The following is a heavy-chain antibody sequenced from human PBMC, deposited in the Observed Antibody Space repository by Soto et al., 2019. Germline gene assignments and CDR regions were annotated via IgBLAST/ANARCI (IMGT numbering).Heavy chain of an antibody. CDR2: IYSGGSA. V-gene: IGHV3-53*01. CDR3: ARGSVVVAATGGYYYYHGMDV. Sequence: EVQLVQSGGGLIQPGGSLRLSCAASGFTVSSNYMSWVRQAPGKGLQWVSVIYSGGSAYYADSVKGRFTISRDISKNTLYLQMNRFRVEDTAVYYCARGSVVVAATGGYYYYHGMDVWGQGTTVTVSS. J-gene: IGHJ6*02. D-gene: IGHD2-15*01. CDR1: GFTVSSNY.